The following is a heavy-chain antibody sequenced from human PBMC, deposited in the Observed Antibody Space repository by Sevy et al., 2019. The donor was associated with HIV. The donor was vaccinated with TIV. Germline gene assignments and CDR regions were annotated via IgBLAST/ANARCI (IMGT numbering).Heavy chain of an antibody. CDR3: SRLRGTISPYYYFGLDV. D-gene: IGHD3-3*01. J-gene: IGHJ6*02. CDR1: GFTFEDYA. Sequence: GGSLRLSCTTSGFTFEDYAMSWLRQTPGKGLEWVGFIRSKTFGGTTEYAASVKGRFTISRDNSNSIAYLQMNNLKIEDAAVYFRSRLRGTISPYYYFGLDVWGQGTTVTVSS. V-gene: IGHV3-49*03. CDR2: IRSKTFGGTT.